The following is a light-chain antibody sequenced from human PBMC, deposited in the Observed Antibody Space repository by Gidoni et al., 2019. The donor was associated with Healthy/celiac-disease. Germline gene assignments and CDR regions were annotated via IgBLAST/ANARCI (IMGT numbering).Light chain of an antibody. CDR2: DAS. V-gene: IGKV1-33*01. CDR1: QDISNY. J-gene: IGKJ5*01. CDR3: QQYDNLPSIT. Sequence: DIQITESPSSLSVSVGDRVTITCQASQDISNYFNWYQQKPGKAPKLLIYDASNLETGVPSRFSGSGSGTDFTFTISSRQHEDIATYYCQQYDNLPSITFGQGTRLEIK.